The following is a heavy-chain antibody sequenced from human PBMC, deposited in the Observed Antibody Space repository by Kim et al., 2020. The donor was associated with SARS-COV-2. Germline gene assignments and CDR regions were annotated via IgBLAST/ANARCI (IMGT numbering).Heavy chain of an antibody. Sequence: GGSLRLSCAASGFTFSTYAMSWVRQAPGKGLEWVSAISVSGGNTYYADSVKGRFTISRDNSKNTLYLQMNSLRAEDTAVYYCAKRHIAAAGTHFDYWGQGTLVTVSS. CDR3: AKRHIAAAGTHFDY. V-gene: IGHV3-23*01. J-gene: IGHJ4*02. CDR2: ISVSGGNT. CDR1: GFTFSTYA. D-gene: IGHD6-13*01.